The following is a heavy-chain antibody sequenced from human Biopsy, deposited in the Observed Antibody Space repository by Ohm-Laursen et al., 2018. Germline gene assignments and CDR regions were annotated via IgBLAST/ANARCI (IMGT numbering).Heavy chain of an antibody. Sequence: ATVKISCKASDYTFYSYGITWVRRAPGQGLEWMGWITADEKNSAPKFQGRVAMTTDMSTSTAYMELRGLKSDDTAVYYCARVFGGAYYSYAFDIWGQGTLVIVSS. D-gene: IGHD1-26*01. CDR2: ITADEK. V-gene: IGHV1-18*04. J-gene: IGHJ3*02. CDR1: DYTFYSYG. CDR3: ARVFGGAYYSYAFDI.